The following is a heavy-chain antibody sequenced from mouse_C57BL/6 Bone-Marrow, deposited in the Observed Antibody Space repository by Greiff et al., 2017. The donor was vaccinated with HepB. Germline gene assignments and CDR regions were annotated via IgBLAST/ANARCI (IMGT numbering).Heavy chain of an antibody. D-gene: IGHD2-4*01. Sequence: QVQLQQSGPELVKPGASVKISCKASGYAFSSSWMNWVKQRPGKGLEWIGRIYPGDGDTNYNGKFKGKATLTADKSSSTAYMQLSSLTSEDSAVYFCAHDYDWSRYYWYFDVWGTGTTVTVSS. CDR3: AHDYDWSRYYWYFDV. CDR2: IYPGDGDT. V-gene: IGHV1-82*01. J-gene: IGHJ1*03. CDR1: GYAFSSSW.